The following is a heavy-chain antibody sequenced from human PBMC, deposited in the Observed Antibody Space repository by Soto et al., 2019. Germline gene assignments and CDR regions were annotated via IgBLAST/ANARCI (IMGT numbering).Heavy chain of an antibody. CDR1: GYTITSYY. J-gene: IGHJ6*02. CDR3: ASAGLGYYYYYYGMDV. CDR2: INPSGGST. V-gene: IGHV1-46*01. Sequence: SAKACCKASGYTITSYYMHWVRHAPGQGLEWMGIINPSGGSTSYAQKFQGRVTMTRDTSTSTVYMELSSLRSEDTAVYYCASAGLGYYYYYYGMDVWGQGTTVTVSS. D-gene: IGHD2-21*01.